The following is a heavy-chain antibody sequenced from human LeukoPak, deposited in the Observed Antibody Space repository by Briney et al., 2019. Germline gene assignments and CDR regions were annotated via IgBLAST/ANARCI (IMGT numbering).Heavy chain of an antibody. D-gene: IGHD6-13*01. CDR3: AREIAAAGTRWFDP. V-gene: IGHV4-59*02. Sequence: PSETLSLTCSVSGDSVTSTYWSWIRQPPGKGLEWIAYGHHSESSNYNPSFRSRVIIPVDTSRNQFSLRLSSVTAADTAVYYCAREIAAAGTRWFDPWGQGTLVTVSS. CDR1: GDSVTSTY. CDR2: GHHSESS. J-gene: IGHJ5*02.